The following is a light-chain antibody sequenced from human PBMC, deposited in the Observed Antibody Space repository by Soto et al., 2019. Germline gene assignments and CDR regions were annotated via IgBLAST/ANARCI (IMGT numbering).Light chain of an antibody. V-gene: IGKV1-5*01. CDR2: DAS. CDR1: QSISSW. J-gene: IGKJ1*01. CDR3: QQYNSYSGT. Sequence: DIQMTQSPSTLSASVGDRVTITCRASQSISSWLAWYQQKPGKAPKLLIYDASSLESGVPSRFSGSGSGTEFTLTISSLQPDDFATYYCQQYNSYSGTFGQGTKLDIK.